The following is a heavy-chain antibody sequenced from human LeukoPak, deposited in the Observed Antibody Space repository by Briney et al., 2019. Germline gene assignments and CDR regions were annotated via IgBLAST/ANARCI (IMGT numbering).Heavy chain of an antibody. CDR1: GCXISTNY. CDR2: MYTGGSK. V-gene: IGHV3-53*01. CDR3: ARAPFYYDSSGYPYFDG. Sequence: PGGSLRLSCAASGCXISTNYMSWVRQAPGKGVEWVSVMYTGGSKYYEGSVKGGFTISRDNSKNTLYLKMNSLRAEDTALYYCARAPFYYDSSGYPYFDGWGQGTPVTVSS. J-gene: IGHJ4*02. D-gene: IGHD3-22*01.